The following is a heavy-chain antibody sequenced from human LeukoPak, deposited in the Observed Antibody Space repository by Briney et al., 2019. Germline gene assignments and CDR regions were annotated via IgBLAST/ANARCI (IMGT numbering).Heavy chain of an antibody. CDR1: GFTFSTRP. Sequence: PGGSLRLSCSASGFTFSTRPMHWVRQAPGKGLEYVSGSSANGGSTYYADSVKGRFTISRDNSKNTLYLQMNSLRAEDTAVYYCAREGYSSRPRLDYYYGMDVWGQGTTVTVSS. J-gene: IGHJ6*02. CDR3: AREGYSSRPRLDYYYGMDV. CDR2: SSANGGST. D-gene: IGHD6-13*01. V-gene: IGHV3-64*04.